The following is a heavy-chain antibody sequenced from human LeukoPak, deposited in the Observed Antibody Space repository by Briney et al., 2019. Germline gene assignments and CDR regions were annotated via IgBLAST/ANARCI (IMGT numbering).Heavy chain of an antibody. V-gene: IGHV3-23*01. J-gene: IGHJ4*02. CDR1: GFTFSTYA. CDR3: AKADRGWGVITKD. D-gene: IGHD3-10*01. CDR2: IGGSGDFT. Sequence: GSLLLSCAASGFTFSTYAMSWVRQAPGKGLEWVSAIGGSGDFTYYAEYVRGRFTISRDNSKKTLYLQMNSLRAEDTAVYYCAKADRGWGVITKDWGQGTLVTVSS.